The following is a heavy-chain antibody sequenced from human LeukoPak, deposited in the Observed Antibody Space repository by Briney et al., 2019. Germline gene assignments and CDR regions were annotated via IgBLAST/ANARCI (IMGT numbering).Heavy chain of an antibody. CDR1: GFTLDDYV. CDR3: ARAIGYCSSTSCYGFDY. CDR2: IIWNGGST. D-gene: IGHD2-2*01. V-gene: IGHV3-20*04. J-gene: IGHJ4*02. Sequence: GGSLRLSCSAPGFTLDDYVMSLVRHTPGKGLGWVSRIIWNGGSTGYADSVKGRFTISRDNAKNSLYLQMNSLRAEDTALYYCARAIGYCSSTSCYGFDYWGQGTLVTVSS.